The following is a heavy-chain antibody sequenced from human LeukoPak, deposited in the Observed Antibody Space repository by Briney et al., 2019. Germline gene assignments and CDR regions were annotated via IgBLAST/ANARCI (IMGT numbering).Heavy chain of an antibody. Sequence: GGSLRLSCAASGFTFSTYAMTWVRQAPGKGLEWVSSISSGGGSTDYADSVKGRFTISRDNSNNTLYLHMNNLRAEDTAIYFCAKTAGGSIDYWGQGTLVTVSS. CDR3: AKTAGGSIDY. CDR1: GFTFSTYA. CDR2: ISSGGGST. J-gene: IGHJ4*02. V-gene: IGHV3-23*01. D-gene: IGHD6-25*01.